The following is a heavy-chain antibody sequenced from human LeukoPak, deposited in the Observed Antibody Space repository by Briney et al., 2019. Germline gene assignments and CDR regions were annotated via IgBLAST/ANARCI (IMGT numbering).Heavy chain of an antibody. CDR3: ARDYYDSSGYHSPFDY. D-gene: IGHD3-22*01. CDR2: INPNSGGT. V-gene: IGHV1-2*02. CDR1: GYTFTGYY. Sequence: ASVKDSCKASGYTFTGYYMHWVRQAPGQGLERMGWINPNSGGTNYAQKFQGRVTMTRDTSISTAYMELSRLRSDDTAVYYCARDYYDSSGYHSPFDYWGQGTLVTVSS. J-gene: IGHJ4*02.